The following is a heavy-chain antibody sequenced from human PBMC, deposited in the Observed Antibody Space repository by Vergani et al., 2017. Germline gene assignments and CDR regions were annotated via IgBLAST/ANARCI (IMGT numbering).Heavy chain of an antibody. D-gene: IGHD3-22*01. CDR1: GGSISSSSYY. Sequence: QLQESGPGLVKTSETLSLTCTVSGGSISSSSYYWSWIRQPPGKGLEWIGYIYYSGSTYYNPSLKSRVTISVDTSKNQFSLKLSSVTAADTAVYYCARLVRDSSGNDAFDIWGQGTMVTVSS. J-gene: IGHJ3*02. V-gene: IGHV4-30-4*08. CDR2: IYYSGST. CDR3: ARLVRDSSGNDAFDI.